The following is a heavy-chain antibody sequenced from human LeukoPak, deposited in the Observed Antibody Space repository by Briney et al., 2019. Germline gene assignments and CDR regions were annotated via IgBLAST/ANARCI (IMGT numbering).Heavy chain of an antibody. CDR2: IHTSGST. CDR1: GGSISSYY. CDR3: ARDLTTPPYNWFDL. Sequence: SETLSLTCTVSGGSISSYYWSWIRQPAGKGLEWIGLIHTSGSTNYNPSLKSRVTVSVDTSKNQFSLKLSSVTAAATAVYYCARDLTTPPYNWFDLWGQGTLVTVSS. J-gene: IGHJ5*02. V-gene: IGHV4-4*07. D-gene: IGHD4-17*01.